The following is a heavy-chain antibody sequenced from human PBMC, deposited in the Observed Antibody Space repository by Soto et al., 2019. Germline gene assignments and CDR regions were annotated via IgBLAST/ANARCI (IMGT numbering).Heavy chain of an antibody. V-gene: IGHV3-30-3*01. J-gene: IGHJ6*02. CDR2: ISYDGSNK. CDR1: GFTFSSYA. D-gene: IGHD3-10*01. Sequence: GGSLRLSCAASGFTFSSYAMHWVRQAPGKGLEWVAVISYDGSNKYYADSVKGRFTISRDNSKNTLYLQMNSLRAEDTAVYYCARAYGSGDSNDYYYGMDVWGQGTTVTVSS. CDR3: ARAYGSGDSNDYYYGMDV.